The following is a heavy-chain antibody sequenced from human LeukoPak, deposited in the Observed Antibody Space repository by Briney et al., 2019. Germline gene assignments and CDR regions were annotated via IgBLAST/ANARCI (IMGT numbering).Heavy chain of an antibody. CDR3: AKGDNWNYVDWFDP. Sequence: PGGSLRLSCAASGFTFSSYAMSWVRQAPGKGLEWVSAISGSGGSTYYADSGKGRFTTSRDNSKNTLYLQMNSLRAEDTAVYYCAKGDNWNYVDWFDPWGQGTLVTVSS. J-gene: IGHJ5*02. CDR1: GFTFSSYA. D-gene: IGHD1-7*01. CDR2: ISGSGGST. V-gene: IGHV3-23*01.